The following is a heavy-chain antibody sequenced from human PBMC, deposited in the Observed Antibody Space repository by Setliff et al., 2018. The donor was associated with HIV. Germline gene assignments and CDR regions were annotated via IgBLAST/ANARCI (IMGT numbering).Heavy chain of an antibody. CDR3: ARDPHYFDTSGHYSWFYFDY. Sequence: SETLSLTCTVSHDSISRDYYWAWIRQPPGKGLEWIGAIYYTGSTYYNPSLRSRVTVSAATSKNQFSLKLTSVTAADTAVYFCARDPHYFDTSGHYSWFYFDYWGQGTLVTVS. D-gene: IGHD3-22*01. CDR2: IYYTGST. V-gene: IGHV4-38-2*02. J-gene: IGHJ4*02. CDR1: HDSISRDYY.